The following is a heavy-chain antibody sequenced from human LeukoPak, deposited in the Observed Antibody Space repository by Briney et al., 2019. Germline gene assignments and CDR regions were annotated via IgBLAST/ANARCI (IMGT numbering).Heavy chain of an antibody. D-gene: IGHD4-17*01. J-gene: IGHJ6*02. Sequence: ASVKVSCKASGGTFSSYAISWVRQAPGQGLEWMGGIIPILGTANYAQKFQGRVTITADESTSTAYMELSSLRSEDTAVYYCARDTPTVTYTYYHYYYGMDVWGQGTTVTVSS. V-gene: IGHV1-69*13. CDR3: ARDTPTVTYTYYHYYYGMDV. CDR1: GGTFSSYA. CDR2: IIPILGTA.